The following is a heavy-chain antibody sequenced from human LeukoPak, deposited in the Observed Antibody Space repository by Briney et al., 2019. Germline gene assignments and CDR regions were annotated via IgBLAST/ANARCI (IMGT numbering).Heavy chain of an antibody. CDR1: GFTFSSYG. D-gene: IGHD3-3*01. V-gene: IGHV3-48*01. CDR2: ISSSSSTI. Sequence: PGGSLRLSCAASGFTFSSYGMNWVRQAPGEGLEWVSYISSSSSTIYYADSVKGRFTISRDNAKNSLYLQMNSLRAEDTAVYYCARDGSLRFLEWFPGYWGQGTLVTVSS. CDR3: ARDGSLRFLEWFPGY. J-gene: IGHJ4*02.